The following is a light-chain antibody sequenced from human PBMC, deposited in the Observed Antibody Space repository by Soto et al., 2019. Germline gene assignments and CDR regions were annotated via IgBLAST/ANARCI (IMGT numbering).Light chain of an antibody. CDR3: SSYTSSSTLEV. Sequence: QSALTQPASVSGSTGQSITISCTGTSSDVGGSNYVSWYQQHPGKAPKVMIYDVNNRPLGVSNRFSGSKSGNTASLTISGRQAEDEADYYCSSYTSSSTLEVFGGGTKVTVL. J-gene: IGLJ2*01. V-gene: IGLV2-14*01. CDR2: DVN. CDR1: SSDVGGSNY.